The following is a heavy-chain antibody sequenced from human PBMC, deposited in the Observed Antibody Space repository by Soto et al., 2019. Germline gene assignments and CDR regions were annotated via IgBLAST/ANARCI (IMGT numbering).Heavy chain of an antibody. V-gene: IGHV1-69*02. CDR2: IIPILGIA. Sequence: QVQLVQSGAEAKKPGSSVKVSCKASGGTFSSYNISWVRQAPGHGLEWMGRIIPILGIANYAQKFQGRVTSAAAKSRSTGYMELSSLRSGGTAVDYCASAWGYEDWSDDYWGQGTLVTVSS. D-gene: IGHD3-3*01. CDR3: ASAWGYEDWSDDY. CDR1: GGTFSSYN. J-gene: IGHJ4*02.